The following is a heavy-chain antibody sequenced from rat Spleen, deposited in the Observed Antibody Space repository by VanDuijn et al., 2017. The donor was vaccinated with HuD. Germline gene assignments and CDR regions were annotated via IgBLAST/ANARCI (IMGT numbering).Heavy chain of an antibody. J-gene: IGHJ3*01. CDR2: ISYDGSST. CDR3: VRQDTSGYSNWFAY. V-gene: IGHV5-29*01. CDR1: GFTFNNFD. Sequence: EVQLVESGGGLVQPGRSLKLSCAASGFTFNNFDMAWVRQAPKRGLEWVATISYDGSSTSFRDSVRGRFTVSRDNEKGTLYLQMDSLRSEYTATYYCVRQDTSGYSNWFAYWGQGTLVTVSS. D-gene: IGHD4-3*01.